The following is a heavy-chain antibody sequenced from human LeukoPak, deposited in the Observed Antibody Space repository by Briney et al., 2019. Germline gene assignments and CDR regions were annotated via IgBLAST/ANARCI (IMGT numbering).Heavy chain of an antibody. CDR2: IYYSGST. J-gene: IGHJ3*02. D-gene: IGHD4-17*01. Sequence: SETLSLTCTVSGGSINSSYYYWGWIRQPPGKGLEWIGSIYYSGSTYYNPSLKSRVTISVDTSNNQFSLKLTSVTAADTAVYYCARDGAHDYGDYEDAFDIWGQGTMVTVSS. CDR3: ARDGAHDYGDYEDAFDI. V-gene: IGHV4-39*02. CDR1: GGSINSSYYY.